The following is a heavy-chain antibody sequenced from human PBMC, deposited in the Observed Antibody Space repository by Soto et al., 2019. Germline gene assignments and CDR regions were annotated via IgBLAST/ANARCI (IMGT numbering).Heavy chain of an antibody. CDR3: AILVGALDDY. D-gene: IGHD1-26*01. J-gene: IGHJ4*02. CDR1: GFTFSSYA. CDR2: ISGSGGST. V-gene: IGHV3-23*01. Sequence: EVQLLESGGGLVQPGGSLRLSCAASGFTFSSYAMSWVRQAPGKGLELVSAISGSGGSTYYADSVKGRFTISRDNSKNTLYLQMNSLRAEYTAVYYCAILVGALDDYWGQGTLVTVSS.